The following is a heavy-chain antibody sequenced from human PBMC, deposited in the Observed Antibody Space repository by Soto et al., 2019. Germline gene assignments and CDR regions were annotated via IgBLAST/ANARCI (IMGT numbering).Heavy chain of an antibody. CDR2: IDNSGNP. CDR3: ARGGQDFWSGPFDY. CDR1: DGSISTYF. D-gene: IGHD3-3*01. Sequence: SETRSLTGTVSDGSISTYFCNWIRQPAGKGLEWIGRIDNSGNPNYNPSLKSRATMSADTSRNQFSLKLNSVTAADTAVYYCARGGQDFWSGPFDYWGQGDLVTVS. J-gene: IGHJ4*02. V-gene: IGHV4-4*07.